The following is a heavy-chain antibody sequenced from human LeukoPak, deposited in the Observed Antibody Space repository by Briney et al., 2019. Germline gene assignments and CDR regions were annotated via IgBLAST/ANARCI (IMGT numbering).Heavy chain of an antibody. Sequence: PSETLSLTCTVSGGSISGYYWSWIRQPAGKGLEWIGRIYTSGSTHDNPSLKSRVTMSVDTSTNQVFLKVTSVTAADTAVYYCARQDSKVGAYTGPYYFDYWGQGTLVTVSP. CDR3: ARQDSKVGAYTGPYYFDY. CDR1: GGSISGYY. CDR2: IYTSGST. V-gene: IGHV4-4*07. J-gene: IGHJ4*02. D-gene: IGHD1-26*01.